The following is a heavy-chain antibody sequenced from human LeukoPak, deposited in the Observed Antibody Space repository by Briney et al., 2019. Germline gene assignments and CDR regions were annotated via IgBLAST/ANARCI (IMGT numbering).Heavy chain of an antibody. Sequence: PGGSLRLSCAASGFTFSSYAMHWVRQAPGKGLEWVAVISYDGSNKYYADSVKGRFTISRDNSKNTLYLQMNSLRAEDTAVYYYARDRDGYNPWYFDYWGQGTLVTVSS. D-gene: IGHD5-24*01. CDR3: ARDRDGYNPWYFDY. J-gene: IGHJ4*02. V-gene: IGHV3-30-3*01. CDR1: GFTFSSYA. CDR2: ISYDGSNK.